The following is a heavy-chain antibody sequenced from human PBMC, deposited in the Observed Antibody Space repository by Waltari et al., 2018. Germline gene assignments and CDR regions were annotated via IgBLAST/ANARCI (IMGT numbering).Heavy chain of an antibody. CDR3: ARLDFWTGSYY. D-gene: IGHD3-3*01. V-gene: IGHV3-53*01. CDR2: IYSGGSK. Sequence: EVQLVESGGGLIQPGGSLMLSSAVSVFRVSNNYMSWLRQAPGKGLEWVSVIYSGGSKYYADSVKGRFTISRDSSENTVYLQMSSLRAEDTALYYCARLDFWTGSYYWGQGTLVTVSS. CDR1: VFRVSNNY. J-gene: IGHJ4*02.